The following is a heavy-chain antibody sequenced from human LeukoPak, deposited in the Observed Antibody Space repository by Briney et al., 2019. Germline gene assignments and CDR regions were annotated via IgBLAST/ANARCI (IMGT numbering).Heavy chain of an antibody. V-gene: IGHV7-4-1*02. Sequence: ASVKVSCKASGYTFTSYAMNWVRQAPGQGLEWMGWINTNTGNPTYAQGFTGRFVFSSDTSVSTAYLQISSLKAEDTAVYYCASPAPSPYSSSSEYYFDYWGQGTLVTVSS. CDR2: INTNTGNP. J-gene: IGHJ4*02. D-gene: IGHD6-6*01. CDR3: ASPAPSPYSSSSEYYFDY. CDR1: GYTFTSYA.